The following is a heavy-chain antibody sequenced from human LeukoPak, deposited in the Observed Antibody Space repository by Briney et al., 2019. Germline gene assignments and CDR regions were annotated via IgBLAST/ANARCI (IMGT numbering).Heavy chain of an antibody. V-gene: IGHV4-38-2*02. CDR1: GYSISSGYY. Sequence: LETLSLTCTVSGYSISSGYYWGWIRQPPGKGLEWIGSIYHSGSTYYNPSLKSRVTISVDTSKNQFSLKLTSVTAADTALYYCARGDYYYSDYWGQGILVTVSS. D-gene: IGHD4/OR15-4a*01. CDR3: ARGDYYYSDY. CDR2: IYHSGST. J-gene: IGHJ4*02.